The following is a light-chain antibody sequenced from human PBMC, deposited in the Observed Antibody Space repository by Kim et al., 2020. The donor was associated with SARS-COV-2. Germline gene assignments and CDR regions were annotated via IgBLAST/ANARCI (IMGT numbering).Light chain of an antibody. Sequence: DIQMTQSPSTLSASVGDRVTITCRASQIVETYLAWYQQKPGKAPTLLVYQASSLQVGVPSGFSGSGSGAEFTLTINSLQPDDFATYYCQHYIRFPYTFGQGTKLEI. CDR3: QHYIRFPYT. J-gene: IGKJ2*01. V-gene: IGKV1-5*03. CDR1: QIVETY. CDR2: QAS.